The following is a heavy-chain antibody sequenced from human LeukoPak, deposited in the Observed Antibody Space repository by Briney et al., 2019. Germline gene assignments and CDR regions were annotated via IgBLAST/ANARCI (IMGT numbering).Heavy chain of an antibody. Sequence: PSETLSLTCTVSGGSISSYYWSWIRQPPGKGLEWIGYIYYSGSTNYNPSLKSRVTISVDTSKNQFSLKLSSVTAADTAVYYCVRGWYYYFGYWGQGTLVTVSS. CDR1: GGSISSYY. V-gene: IGHV4-59*01. D-gene: IGHD2-15*01. CDR2: IYYSGST. CDR3: VRGWYYYFGY. J-gene: IGHJ4*02.